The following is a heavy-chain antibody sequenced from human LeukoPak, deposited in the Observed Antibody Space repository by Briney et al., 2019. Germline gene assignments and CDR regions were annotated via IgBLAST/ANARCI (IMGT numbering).Heavy chain of an antibody. D-gene: IGHD6-25*01. Sequence: PGGSLRLSCAASGFTFDDYAMHWVRQAPGKGLEWVSLISWDGGSTYYADSVKGRSTISRGNSKNSLYLQMNSLRAEDTALYYCAKDRGRYYYYMDVWGKGTTVTVSS. CDR2: ISWDGGST. V-gene: IGHV3-43D*04. J-gene: IGHJ6*03. CDR1: GFTFDDYA. CDR3: AKDRGRYYYYMDV.